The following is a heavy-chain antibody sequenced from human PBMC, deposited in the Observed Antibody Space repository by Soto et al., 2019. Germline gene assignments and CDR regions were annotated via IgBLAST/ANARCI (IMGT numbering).Heavy chain of an antibody. V-gene: IGHV3-33*01. CDR2: IWYDGSNK. Sequence: PRASLTLSSATYGINFTKTASNGGTQAPGKVLEWVAIIWYDGSNKYYADSVKGRFTISRDNSKNTLYLQMNSLRAEYTAVYYCAREKFGDDFDYWGQGTLVTVSS. CDR3: AREKFGDDFDY. D-gene: IGHD2-21*02. CDR1: GINFTKTA. J-gene: IGHJ4*02.